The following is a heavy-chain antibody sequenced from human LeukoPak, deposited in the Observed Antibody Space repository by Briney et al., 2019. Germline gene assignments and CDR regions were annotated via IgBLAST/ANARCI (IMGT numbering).Heavy chain of an antibody. V-gene: IGHV3-23*01. CDR3: AKDWITMVRGVIIIRGAFDY. CDR2: ISGSGGST. Sequence: GGSLRLSCAASGFTFSSYAMSWVRQAPGKGLEWVSAISGSGGSTYYADSVKGRFTISRDNSKNTLYLQMNSLRAEDTAVYYCAKDWITMVRGVIIIRGAFDYWGQGTLVTVPS. J-gene: IGHJ4*02. D-gene: IGHD3-10*01. CDR1: GFTFSSYA.